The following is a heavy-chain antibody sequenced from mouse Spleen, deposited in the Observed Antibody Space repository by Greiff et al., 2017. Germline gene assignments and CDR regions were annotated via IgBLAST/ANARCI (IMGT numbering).Heavy chain of an antibody. D-gene: IGHD1-1*02. Sequence: VQLKESGPGLVKPSQSLSLTCSVTGYSITSGYYWNWIRQFPGNKLEWMGYISYDGSNNYNPSLKNRISITRDTSKNQFFLKLNSVTTEDTATYYCARGYGAYWGQGTLVTVSA. CDR2: ISYDGSN. V-gene: IGHV3-6*01. J-gene: IGHJ3*01. CDR1: GYSITSGYY. CDR3: ARGYGAY.